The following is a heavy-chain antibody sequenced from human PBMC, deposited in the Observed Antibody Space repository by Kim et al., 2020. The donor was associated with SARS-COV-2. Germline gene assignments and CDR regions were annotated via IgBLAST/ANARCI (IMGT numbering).Heavy chain of an antibody. Sequence: AGSVKCRLPISTDNAKNTLFLQMNSLRAEDTAVYYCARDRDDSSGYYLGYWGQGTLVTVSS. V-gene: IGHV3-74*01. D-gene: IGHD3-22*01. CDR3: ARDRDDSSGYYLGY. J-gene: IGHJ4*01.